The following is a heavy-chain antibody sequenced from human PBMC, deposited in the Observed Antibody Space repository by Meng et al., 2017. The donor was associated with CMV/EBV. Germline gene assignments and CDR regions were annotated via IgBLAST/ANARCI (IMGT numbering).Heavy chain of an antibody. D-gene: IGHD1-7*01. CDR3: ARIMAGTTSYGMTS. J-gene: IGHJ6*02. CDR1: GGSISSSTYY. V-gene: IGHV4-39*01. CDR2: IFYSGRA. Sequence: SETLSLTCTVSGGSISSSTYYWGWIRQPPGKGLEWIGSIFYSGRAFYNPSLKSRISISVDTSKNQFSLKLSSVTAADTAVYYCARIMAGTTSYGMTSGAKGPRSPSP.